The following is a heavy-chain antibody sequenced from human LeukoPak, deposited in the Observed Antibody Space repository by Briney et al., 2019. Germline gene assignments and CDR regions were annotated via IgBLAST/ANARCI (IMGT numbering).Heavy chain of an antibody. CDR3: ARVVYCSGGSCYVFDY. J-gene: IGHJ4*02. CDR2: ISAYNGNT. Sequence: ASVKVSCKASGYTFTSYGISWVRQAPGQGLEWMGWISAYNGNTNYAQKLQGRVTMTTDTSTSTAYMEVKSLRSDDTAMYYCARVVYCSGGSCYVFDYWGQGTLVTVSS. V-gene: IGHV1-18*01. CDR1: GYTFTSYG. D-gene: IGHD2-15*01.